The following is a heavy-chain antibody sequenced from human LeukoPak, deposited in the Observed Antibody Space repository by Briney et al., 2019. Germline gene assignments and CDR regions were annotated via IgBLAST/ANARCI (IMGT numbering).Heavy chain of an antibody. V-gene: IGHV4-59*01. CDR2: IYYSGTT. D-gene: IGHD1-26*01. CDR3: ARGLTIVGSTSFHF. J-gene: IGHJ4*02. Sequence: SETLSLTCTVSGGSISSYYWSWIRQPPGKGLEWIGYIYYSGTTNYSPSLKSRVTISVDTSKNQFSLKLSSVTAADTAVYYCARGLTIVGSTSFHFWGQGALVTVSS. CDR1: GGSISSYY.